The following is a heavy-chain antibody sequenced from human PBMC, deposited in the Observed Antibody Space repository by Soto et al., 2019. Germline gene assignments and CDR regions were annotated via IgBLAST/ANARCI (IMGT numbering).Heavy chain of an antibody. Sequence: ETLSLTCTVSGGSISSYDWTWIRQPPGKGLEWIGYLYYSGTTNYNPSLKSRVTMSFDTSKTHFSLKLTSVTAADTAVYYCAAGSVWLDPWGQGTLVTVSS. D-gene: IGHD3-10*01. J-gene: IGHJ5*02. CDR2: LYYSGTT. V-gene: IGHV4-59*01. CDR3: AAGSVWLDP. CDR1: GGSISSYD.